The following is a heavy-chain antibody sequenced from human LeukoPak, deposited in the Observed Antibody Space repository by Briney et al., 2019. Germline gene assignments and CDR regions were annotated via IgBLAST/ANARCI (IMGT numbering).Heavy chain of an antibody. CDR1: GFTFSSSA. V-gene: IGHV1-58*01. D-gene: IGHD1-20*01. CDR2: IVVGSGNT. Sequence: SVKVSCKASGFTFSSSAVQWVRQARGQRLEWIGWIVVGSGNTNYAQKFQERVTITRDMSTSTAYMELSSLRSEDTAVYYCAAVLHGITGTTPRLWGQGTLVTVSS. J-gene: IGHJ4*02. CDR3: AAVLHGITGTTPRL.